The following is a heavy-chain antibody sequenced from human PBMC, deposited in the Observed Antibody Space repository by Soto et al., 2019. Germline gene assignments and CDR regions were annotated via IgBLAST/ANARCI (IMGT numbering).Heavy chain of an antibody. Sequence: SQTDSRTCAICGDSFSSNIAAWNWIRQSPSRGLEWLGRTYYRSKWYNDYAVSVKSRITINPDTSKNQFSLQLNSVPPEDTAGYYCARGQLNSSSWYLGVGYYYYYGMDVWGQGTTVTVSS. D-gene: IGHD6-13*01. CDR3: ARGQLNSSSWYLGVGYYYYYGMDV. CDR1: GDSFSSNIAA. CDR2: TYYRSKWYN. J-gene: IGHJ6*02. V-gene: IGHV6-1*01.